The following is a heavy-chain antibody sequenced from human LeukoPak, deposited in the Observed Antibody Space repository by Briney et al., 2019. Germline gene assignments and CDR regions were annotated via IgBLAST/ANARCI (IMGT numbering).Heavy chain of an antibody. CDR1: GFTFSRYS. V-gene: IGHV3-21*01. D-gene: IGHD4-23*01. Sequence: GGSLRLSCAASGFTFSRYSVNWVRQAPGRGLEWVSSITSSSSYKYYADSVKGRFTISRDNAKKSLYLQMNSLRAEDTAVYYCARDRGNLTSFDFWGQGPLVPVSS. CDR3: ARDRGNLTSFDF. CDR2: ITSSSSYK. J-gene: IGHJ4*02.